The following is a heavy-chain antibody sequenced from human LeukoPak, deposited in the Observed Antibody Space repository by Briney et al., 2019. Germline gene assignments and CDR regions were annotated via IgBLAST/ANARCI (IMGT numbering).Heavy chain of an antibody. CDR2: IYSGGST. CDR1: GFTVSSNY. Sequence: GGSLRLSCAASGFTVSSNYMSWVRQAPGKGLEWVSVIYSGGSTYYADSVKGRFTISRDNSKNTLYLQMNSLRAEDTAVYYCARAPPTTVHWYFDLWGRGTLVTVSS. J-gene: IGHJ2*01. D-gene: IGHD4-17*01. CDR3: ARAPPTTVHWYFDL. V-gene: IGHV3-66*02.